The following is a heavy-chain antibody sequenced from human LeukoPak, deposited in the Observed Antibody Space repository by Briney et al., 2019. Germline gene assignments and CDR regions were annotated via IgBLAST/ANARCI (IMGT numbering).Heavy chain of an antibody. CDR2: ISGGGGNT. D-gene: IGHD1-26*01. V-gene: IGHV3-23*01. CDR3: AKDRWVGTTPPRPYYFDY. Sequence: GGSLRLSCAASEFTFSSYAMSWVRQAPGKGLEWVSTISGGGGNTYCADSVKGRFTISRYNSKNTLYLQMNSLRAEDTAVYYCAKDRWVGTTPPRPYYFDYWGQGTLVTVSS. CDR1: EFTFSSYA. J-gene: IGHJ4*02.